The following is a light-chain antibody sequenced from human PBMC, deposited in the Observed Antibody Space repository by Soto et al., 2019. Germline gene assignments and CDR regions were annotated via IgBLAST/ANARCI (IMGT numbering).Light chain of an antibody. V-gene: IGKV3-20*01. CDR2: GAS. CDR1: QSVSSSY. J-gene: IGKJ2*01. Sequence: EIVLTQSPGTLSLSPGERATLSCRASQSVSSSYLAWYQQKPGQAPRLLIYGASSRATGIPDRFSGSGSGTDFTLTISRLDPEDFAVYYCQHLRTFGQGTKLEIK. CDR3: QHLRT.